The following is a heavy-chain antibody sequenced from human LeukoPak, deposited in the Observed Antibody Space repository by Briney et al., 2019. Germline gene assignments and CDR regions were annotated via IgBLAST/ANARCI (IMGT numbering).Heavy chain of an antibody. J-gene: IGHJ4*02. CDR3: AREQYYYGSGSYYALDY. D-gene: IGHD3-10*01. Sequence: GGSLRLSCAASGFTFSGYAMHWVRQAPGRGLEWVALISYDGSDKYYADSVKGRFTVSRDNSKNTLYLQMSSLRAEDTAVYYCAREQYYYGSGSYYALDYWGQGTLVTVSS. V-gene: IGHV3-30*04. CDR1: GFTFSGYA. CDR2: ISYDGSDK.